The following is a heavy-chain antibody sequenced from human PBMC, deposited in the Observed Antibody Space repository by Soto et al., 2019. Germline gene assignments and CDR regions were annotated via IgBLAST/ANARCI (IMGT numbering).Heavy chain of an antibody. Sequence: SETLSLTCAVSGGSISSSNWWSWVRQPPGKGLEWIGEIYHSGSTNYNPSLKSRVTISVDKSKNQFSLKLSSVTAADTAVYYCARTVPAAIGAVWFDPWGQGTLVTVSS. CDR3: ARTVPAAIGAVWFDP. CDR1: GGSISSSNW. D-gene: IGHD2-2*01. J-gene: IGHJ5*02. CDR2: IYHSGST. V-gene: IGHV4-4*02.